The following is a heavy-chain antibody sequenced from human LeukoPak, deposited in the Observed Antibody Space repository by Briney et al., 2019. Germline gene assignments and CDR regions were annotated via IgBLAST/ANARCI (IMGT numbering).Heavy chain of an antibody. D-gene: IGHD3-9*01. Sequence: PGGSLRPSCAASGFTFSSYDMSWVRRAPGKGLEWVSGISGSGGSTYYADSVKGRFTISRDNSKNTLYLQMNSLRAEDAAVYYCAKTNYDILTAIDYWGQGTLVTVSS. CDR2: ISGSGGST. CDR3: AKTNYDILTAIDY. V-gene: IGHV3-23*01. J-gene: IGHJ4*02. CDR1: GFTFSSYD.